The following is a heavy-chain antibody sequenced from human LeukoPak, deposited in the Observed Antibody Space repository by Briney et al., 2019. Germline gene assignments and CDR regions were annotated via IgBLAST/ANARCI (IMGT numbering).Heavy chain of an antibody. CDR1: GGSFSGYY. V-gene: IGHV4-59*08. J-gene: IGHJ6*02. CDR2: IYYSGST. Sequence: SETLSLTCAVYGGSFSGYYWSWIQQPPGKGLEWIGYIYYSGSTNYNPSLKSRVTISVDTSKNQFSLKLSSVTAADTAVYYCARFDPPGYYYYYGMDVWGQGTTVTVSS. CDR3: ARFDPPGYYYYYGMDV.